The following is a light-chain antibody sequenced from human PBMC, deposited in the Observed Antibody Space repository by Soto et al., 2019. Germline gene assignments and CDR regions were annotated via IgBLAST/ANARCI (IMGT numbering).Light chain of an antibody. V-gene: IGKV3-15*01. J-gene: IGKJ3*01. CDR1: QSVSSN. CDR3: YQYHHWPPSFT. Sequence: EIVLTQSPATLSVSPGERATLSCRASQSVSSNLAWYQHKPGQAPRLLIYAASTRATGIPARFSGSGSGTDFTLTISSLQSEDFAVYYCYQYHHWPPSFTFGPGTKVDIK. CDR2: AAS.